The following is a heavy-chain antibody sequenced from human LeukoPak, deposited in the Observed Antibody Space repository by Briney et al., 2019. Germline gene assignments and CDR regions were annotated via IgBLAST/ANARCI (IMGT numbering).Heavy chain of an antibody. V-gene: IGHV3-53*01. J-gene: IGHJ4*02. CDR2: ISGFNT. D-gene: IGHD2-8*01. CDR3: AKDVCTSPRCLLYFDS. Sequence: PGGSLRLSCAASGFTVSGDSMSWVRQAPGKGPEWVSGISGFNTYYADSVKGRFTIFRDNSKNVLYLQMDRLRAEDTAVYSCAKDVCTSPRCLLYFDSWGQGTLVTVSS. CDR1: GFTVSGDS.